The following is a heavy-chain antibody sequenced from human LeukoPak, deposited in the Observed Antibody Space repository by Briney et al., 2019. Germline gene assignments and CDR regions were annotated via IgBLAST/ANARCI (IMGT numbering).Heavy chain of an antibody. J-gene: IGHJ4*02. V-gene: IGHV4-59*01. CDR2: IYYSGST. CDR3: ARGSSSSSFFFDY. Sequence: PSETLSLTCTVSGGSISGYYWSWIRQPPGKGLEWVGYIYYSGSTNYNPSLKSRVTISVDTSKNQFSLKLSSVTAADTAVYYCARGSSSSSFFFDYWGQGTLVTVSS. D-gene: IGHD6-6*01. CDR1: GGSISGYY.